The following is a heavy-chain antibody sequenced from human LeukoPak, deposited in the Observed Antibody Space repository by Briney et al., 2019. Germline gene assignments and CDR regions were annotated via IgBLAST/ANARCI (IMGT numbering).Heavy chain of an antibody. CDR2: INPNSGGT. J-gene: IGHJ4*02. V-gene: IGHV1-2*02. D-gene: IGHD1-26*01. CDR3: ARGEVGAFRYPDY. Sequence: ASVRVSCKASGYTFTGYYMHWVRQAPGQGLEWMRWINPNSGGTNYAQKVQGRVTMTRDTSISTAYMELSRLRSDDTAVYYCARGEVGAFRYPDYWGQGTLVTVSS. CDR1: GYTFTGYY.